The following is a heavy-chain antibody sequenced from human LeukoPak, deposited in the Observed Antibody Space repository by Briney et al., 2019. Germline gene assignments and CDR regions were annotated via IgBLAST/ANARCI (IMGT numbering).Heavy chain of an antibody. J-gene: IGHJ4*02. CDR3: ARGEYYDFWT. CDR2: IYTSAST. V-gene: IGHV4-61*02. Sequence: SQTLSLTCTVSGGSISSGSYYWSWIRQPAGKGLEWIGRIYTSASTNYNPSLKSRVTISVDTSKNQFSLKLSSVTAADTAVYYCARGEYYDFWTWGQGTLVTVSS. D-gene: IGHD3-3*01. CDR1: GGSISSGSYY.